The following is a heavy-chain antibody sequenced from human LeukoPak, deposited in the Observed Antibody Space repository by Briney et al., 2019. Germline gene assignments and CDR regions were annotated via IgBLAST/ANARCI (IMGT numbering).Heavy chain of an antibody. J-gene: IGHJ6*03. CDR3: TRGRVRGGNYYYYMDV. V-gene: IGHV3-49*04. CDR1: GFTFGDYA. Sequence: PGGSLRLSCTASGFTFGDYAMSWVRQAPGKGLEWVGFIRSKAYGGTTEYAASVKGRFTISRDDSKSIAYLQMNSLKTEDTAVYYCTRGRVRGGNYYYYMDVWGKGTTVTVSS. D-gene: IGHD3-10*01. CDR2: IRSKAYGGTT.